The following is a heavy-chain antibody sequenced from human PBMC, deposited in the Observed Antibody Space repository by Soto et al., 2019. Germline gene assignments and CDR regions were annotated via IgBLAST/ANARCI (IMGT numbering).Heavy chain of an antibody. J-gene: IGHJ6*03. D-gene: IGHD2-2*01. CDR2: INAGNGNT. CDR3: ARADPGVVVPAAILYYYYYMDV. Sequence: GASVKVSCKASGYTFTSYAMHWVRQAPGQRLEWMGWINAGNGNTKYSQKFQGRVTITRDTSASTAYMELSSLRSEDTAVYYCARADPGVVVPAAILYYYYYMDVWGKGTTVIGSS. CDR1: GYTFTSYA. V-gene: IGHV1-3*01.